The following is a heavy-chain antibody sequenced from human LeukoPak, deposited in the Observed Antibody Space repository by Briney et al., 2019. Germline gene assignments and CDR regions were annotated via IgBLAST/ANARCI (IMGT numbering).Heavy chain of an antibody. V-gene: IGHV3-7*01. J-gene: IGHJ3*02. CDR3: AREGTLDAFDI. CDR2: IKQDGSEK. Sequence: GGSLRLSCAASGFTFSSYWMGWVRQAPGKGLEWVANIKQDGSEKYYVDSVKGRFTISRDNAKNSLYLQMNSLRAEDTAVYYCAREGTLDAFDIWGQGTMVTVSS. D-gene: IGHD1-1*01. CDR1: GFTFSSYW.